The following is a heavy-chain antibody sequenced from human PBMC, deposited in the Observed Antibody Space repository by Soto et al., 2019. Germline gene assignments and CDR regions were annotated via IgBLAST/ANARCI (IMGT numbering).Heavy chain of an antibody. V-gene: IGHV3-21*01. CDR1: GFTFSSYS. CDR2: ISSSSSYI. Sequence: SGGSLRLSCAASGFTFSSYSMNWVRQAPGKGLEWVSSISSSSSYIYYADSMKGRFTISRDNAKNSLYLQMNSLRAEDTAVYYCARGGLRFLEWFPMDVWGQGTTVTVSS. CDR3: ARGGLRFLEWFPMDV. J-gene: IGHJ6*02. D-gene: IGHD3-3*01.